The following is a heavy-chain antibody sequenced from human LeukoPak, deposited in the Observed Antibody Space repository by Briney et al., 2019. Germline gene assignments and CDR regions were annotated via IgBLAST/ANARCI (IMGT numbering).Heavy chain of an antibody. CDR3: ARESPGSEMATIRGDFDY. V-gene: IGHV1-2*02. J-gene: IGHJ4*02. D-gene: IGHD5-24*01. CDR2: INPNSGGT. CDR1: GYTFTGYY. Sequence: ASVKVSCKASGYTFTGYYMHWVRQAPGQGLEWMGWINPNSGGTNYAQKFQGRVTMTRDTSISTAYMELSRLRSDDTAVYYCARESPGSEMATIRGDFDYWGQGTLVTVSS.